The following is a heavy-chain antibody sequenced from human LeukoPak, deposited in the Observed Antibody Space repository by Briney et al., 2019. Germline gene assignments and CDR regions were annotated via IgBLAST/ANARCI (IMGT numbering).Heavy chain of an antibody. V-gene: IGHV3-30*04. CDR2: ISYDGSNQ. CDR1: GFTFSSYA. CDR3: ARAPHYYYDSCVFTVSAAPDY. D-gene: IGHD3-22*01. Sequence: GGSLRLSCAASGFTFSSYAMSWVRQARGKGLEWVALISYDGSNQYHADSVKGRFTVSRDNSRNTFDVQMNSLRGDDTAVYYCARAPHYYYDSCVFTVSAAPDYWGQGTLVTVSS. J-gene: IGHJ4*02.